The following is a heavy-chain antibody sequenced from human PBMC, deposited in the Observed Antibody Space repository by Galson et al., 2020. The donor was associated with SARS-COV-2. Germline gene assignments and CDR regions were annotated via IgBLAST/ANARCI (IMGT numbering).Heavy chain of an antibody. V-gene: IGHV5-51*01. CDR2: IYPGDSDT. CDR1: GYNFTHYW. Sequence: HGESLKISWKGSGYNFTHYWIGWIRQMPGKGLESMGVIYPGDSDTRYSPSFHGQVTISVDKSTSTAYLQWSSLKASDTAIYYCARTPGYSSVWYINAWYGLYHFDSWGQGTMVTVS. D-gene: IGHD6-19*01. J-gene: IGHJ4*02. CDR3: ARTPGYSSVWYINAWYGLYHFDS.